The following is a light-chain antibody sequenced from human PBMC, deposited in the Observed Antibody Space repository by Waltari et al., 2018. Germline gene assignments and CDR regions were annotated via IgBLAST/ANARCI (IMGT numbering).Light chain of an antibody. V-gene: IGKV3-20*01. J-gene: IGKJ1*01. Sequence: EIVLTQSPGTLSLSTGERGTLSCRASHSVTSFLAWYQQKPGQAPSRLIYGAYTRATGIPDRFSGSGSGTDFSLTISRLEPEDFAVYYCQKYDRLPATFGQGTKVEIK. CDR3: QKYDRLPAT. CDR2: GAY. CDR1: HSVTSF.